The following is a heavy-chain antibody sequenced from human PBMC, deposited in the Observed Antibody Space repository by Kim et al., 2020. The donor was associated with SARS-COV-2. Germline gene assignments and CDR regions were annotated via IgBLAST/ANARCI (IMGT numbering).Heavy chain of an antibody. CDR3: AKRDCTTASCHFYYFDY. V-gene: IGHV3-74*01. J-gene: IGHJ4*02. D-gene: IGHD2-2*01. CDR1: GFTFSSFW. Sequence: GGSLRLSCAASGFTFSSFWMHWVRQVPGKGLVWVSGINGDGSSTNYADSVKGRFTISRDNAKKTLYLQMNSLRADDTAIYYCAKRDCTTASCHFYYFDYWGQGSLVTVSS. CDR2: INGDGSST.